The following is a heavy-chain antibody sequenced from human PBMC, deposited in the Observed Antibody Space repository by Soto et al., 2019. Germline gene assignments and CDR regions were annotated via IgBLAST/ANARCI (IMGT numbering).Heavy chain of an antibody. V-gene: IGHV1-18*01. CDR3: ARVRLGYYAMDV. D-gene: IGHD3-16*01. J-gene: IGHJ6*02. CDR2: ITTYT. CDR1: GYTFTNYG. Sequence: QVPLVQSGAEVKKPGASVKVSCKASGYTFTNYGIIWVRQAPGQGLEWMGWITTYTNYAQKLQGRVTMTTDTSTDTAYMELWSLRSDDTAVYYCARVRLGYYAMDVWGQGTTVTVSS.